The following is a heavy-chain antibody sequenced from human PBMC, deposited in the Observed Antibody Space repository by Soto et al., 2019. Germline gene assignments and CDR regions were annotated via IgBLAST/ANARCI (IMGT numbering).Heavy chain of an antibody. CDR3: ARDTGYCSSTSCYYWFDP. J-gene: IGHJ5*02. V-gene: IGHV1-69*13. CDR1: GGTFSSYA. CDR2: IIPIFGTA. Sequence: SVKVSCKASGGTFSSYAISWVRQAPGQGLEWMGGIIPIFGTANYAQKFQGRVTITADESTSTAYMELSSLRSEDTAVYYCARDTGYCSSTSCYYWFDPWGQGTLVTVSS. D-gene: IGHD2-2*01.